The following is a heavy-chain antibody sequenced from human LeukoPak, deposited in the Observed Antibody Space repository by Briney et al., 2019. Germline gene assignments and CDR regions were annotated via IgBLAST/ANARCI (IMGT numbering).Heavy chain of an antibody. J-gene: IGHJ6*02. Sequence: GGSLRLSCAASGFTFSSYSMNWVRQAPGKGLEWVSSISSSSSYIYYADSVKGRFTISGDNAKNSLYLQMNSLRAEDTAVYYCAREPIAAAGPYGMDVWGQGTTVTVSS. D-gene: IGHD6-13*01. V-gene: IGHV3-21*01. CDR1: GFTFSSYS. CDR2: ISSSSSYI. CDR3: AREPIAAAGPYGMDV.